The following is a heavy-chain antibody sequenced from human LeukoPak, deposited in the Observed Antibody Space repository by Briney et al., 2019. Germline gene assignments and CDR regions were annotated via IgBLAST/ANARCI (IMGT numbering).Heavy chain of an antibody. D-gene: IGHD3-22*01. V-gene: IGHV4-34*01. CDR3: ARGRRRSITMIVVASQYFDY. Sequence: PSETLSLTCAVYGGSFSGYYWSWIRQPPGKGLEWIGEINHSGSTNYNPSLKSRVTISVDTSKNQFSLKLSSVTAADTAVYYCARGRRRSITMIVVASQYFDYWGQGTLVTVSS. CDR2: INHSGST. J-gene: IGHJ4*02. CDR1: GGSFSGYY.